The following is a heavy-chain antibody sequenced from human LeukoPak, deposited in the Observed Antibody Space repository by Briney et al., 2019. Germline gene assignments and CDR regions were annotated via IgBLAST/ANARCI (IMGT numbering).Heavy chain of an antibody. V-gene: IGHV3-74*01. CDR3: AREYYYGGSGYRAEYFHH. CDR1: GFSFSSYW. D-gene: IGHD3-22*01. CDR2: INTDGSST. J-gene: IGHJ1*01. Sequence: PGGSLRLSCAASGFSFSSYWMHWVRQAPGKGLVWVSCINTDGSSTSNADSVKGRFTISRDNAKNTLYLQMNSLRAEDTAVYYCAREYYYGGSGYRAEYFHHWGQGTLVTVSS.